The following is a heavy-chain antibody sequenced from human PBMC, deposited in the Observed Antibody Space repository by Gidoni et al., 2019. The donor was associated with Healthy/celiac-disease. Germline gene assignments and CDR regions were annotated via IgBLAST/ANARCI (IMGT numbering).Heavy chain of an antibody. CDR3: ARDSSSWDMRYYFDY. CDR2: ISYDGSNK. CDR1: GFTFSSYA. Sequence: QVQLVESGGGVVQPGRSLRLSCAASGFTFSSYAMHWVRQAPGKGLEWVAVISYDGSNKYYADSVKGRFTISRDNSKNTLYLQMNSLRAEDTAVYYCARDSSSWDMRYYFDYWGQGTLVTVSS. V-gene: IGHV3-30*01. D-gene: IGHD6-13*01. J-gene: IGHJ4*02.